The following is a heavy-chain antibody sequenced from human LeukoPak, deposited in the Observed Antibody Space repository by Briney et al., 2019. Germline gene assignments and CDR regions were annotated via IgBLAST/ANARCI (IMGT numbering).Heavy chain of an antibody. CDR1: GFTVSSKS. Sequence: WGSLRLSCVASGFTVSSKSMIWVRQAPEQGLECVSYIRSDGSKEYADSVRGRFTISRDDSRNTVYLRMNSLRVEDTAVYYCAGRRGGYGEGEFDYWGQGTLVTVSS. J-gene: IGHJ4*02. CDR3: AGRRGGYGEGEFDY. V-gene: IGHV3-66*01. CDR2: IRSDGSK. D-gene: IGHD4-17*01.